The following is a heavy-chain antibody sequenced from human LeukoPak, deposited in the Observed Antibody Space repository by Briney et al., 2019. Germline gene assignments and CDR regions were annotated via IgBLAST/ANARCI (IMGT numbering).Heavy chain of an antibody. CDR3: ARSDDYGDYLVDY. V-gene: IGHV3-21*06. CDR2: ITSHSGYI. J-gene: IGHJ4*02. D-gene: IGHD4-17*01. Sequence: AGGSLRLSCAASGFTFSTYAMNWVRQAPGKGLEWVSTITSHSGYIYYADSVKGRFTTSRENAQNSLYLQMNSLRDEDTAVYYCARSDDYGDYLVDYWGQGTLVTVSS. CDR1: GFTFSTYA.